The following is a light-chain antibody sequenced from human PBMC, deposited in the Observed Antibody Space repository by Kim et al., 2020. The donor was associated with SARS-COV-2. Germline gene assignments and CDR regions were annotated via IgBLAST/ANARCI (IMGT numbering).Light chain of an antibody. CDR1: QSVSSN. CDR2: DAS. Sequence: EIVMTQSPATLSVSPGERATLSCRASQSVSSNLVWYQQKPGQAPRVLICDASTRATGIPARFSGSGSGTEFTLTITSLQSEDFAVYYCQQYNNWLALTFGGGTKVDIK. CDR3: QQYNNWLALT. V-gene: IGKV3-15*01. J-gene: IGKJ4*01.